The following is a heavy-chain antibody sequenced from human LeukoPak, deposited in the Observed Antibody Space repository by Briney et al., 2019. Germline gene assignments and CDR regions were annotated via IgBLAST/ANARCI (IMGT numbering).Heavy chain of an antibody. Sequence: GASVKVSCKASGYTLIDYYIHWVRQAPGQGLEWMGWINPDSGITNNAQTFEGRVTLTRDTSIGTVFMELSSLRSDDTALYFCAREGRWGNAFDIWGQGTMVSVSS. CDR2: INPDSGIT. J-gene: IGHJ3*02. CDR1: GYTLIDYY. D-gene: IGHD4-23*01. CDR3: AREGRWGNAFDI. V-gene: IGHV1-2*02.